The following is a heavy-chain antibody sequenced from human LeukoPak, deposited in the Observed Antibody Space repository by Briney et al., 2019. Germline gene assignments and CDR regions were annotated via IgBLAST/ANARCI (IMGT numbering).Heavy chain of an antibody. Sequence: PSETLSLTCTVSGGSISSSSYYWGWIRQPPGKGLEWIGSIYYSGSTYYNPSLKSRVTISVDTSKNQFSLKLSSVTAADTAVYYCLSVVTRQIDYWGQGTLVTVSS. CDR1: GGSISSSSYY. CDR2: IYYSGST. CDR3: LSVVTRQIDY. V-gene: IGHV4-39*01. J-gene: IGHJ4*02. D-gene: IGHD4-23*01.